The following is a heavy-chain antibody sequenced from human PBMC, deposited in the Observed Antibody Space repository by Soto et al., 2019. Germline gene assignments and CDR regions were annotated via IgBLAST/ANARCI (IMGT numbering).Heavy chain of an antibody. CDR3: AKREGNSFGLFH. D-gene: IGHD2-15*01. J-gene: IGHJ4*02. Sequence: EVQLVESGGGLVQPGGSLRLSCAASGFSFSAYWIHWVRQAPEKGLEWVSRIKTDGSSTDYADSLKGRFTISRDNANNFLYLQMDSLRVEDTSVYYCAKREGNSFGLFHWGQGTLVTVSS. V-gene: IGHV3-74*01. CDR1: GFSFSAYW. CDR2: IKTDGSST.